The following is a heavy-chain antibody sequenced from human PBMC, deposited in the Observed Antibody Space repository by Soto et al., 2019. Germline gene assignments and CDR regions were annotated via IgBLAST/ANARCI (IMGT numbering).Heavy chain of an antibody. CDR2: ISPYNGNT. CDR1: GYTFTSFG. V-gene: IGHV1-18*01. D-gene: IGHD6-13*01. J-gene: IGHJ4*02. CDR3: ARGRAATLAAAGHDY. Sequence: QVQLVQSGAEEKKPGASVKVSCKASGYTFTSFGLRWVRQAPGQGLEWMGWISPYNGNTKYAQKIQGRVTMTTDTSTSTGYRDLRSLRSDDTAVYYCARGRAATLAAAGHDYWGQGTLVTVSS.